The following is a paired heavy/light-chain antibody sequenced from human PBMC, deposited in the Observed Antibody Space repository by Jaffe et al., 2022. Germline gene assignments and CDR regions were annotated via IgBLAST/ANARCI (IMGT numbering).Heavy chain of an antibody. J-gene: IGHJ3*02. CDR3: ARDPYYDYIWGSYRPGSHRHAFDI. Sequence: QVQLVQSGSELKKPGASVKVSCKASGYTFTSYAMNWVRQAPGQGLEWMGWINTNTGNPTYAQGFTGRFVFSLDTSVSTAYLQISSLKAEDTAVYYCARDPYYDYIWGSYRPGSHRHAFDIWGQGTMVTVSS. V-gene: IGHV7-4-1*02. CDR1: GYTFTSYA. CDR2: INTNTGNP. D-gene: IGHD3-16*02.
Light chain of an antibody. V-gene: IGLV1-47*01. J-gene: IGLJ2*01. CDR2: RNN. CDR1: SSNIGSNY. Sequence: QSVLTQPPSASGTPGQRVTISCSGSSSNIGSNYVYWYQQLPGTAPKLLIYRNNQRPSGVPDRFSGSKSGTSASLAISGLRSEDEADYYCAAWDDSLSGQEVFGGGTKLTVL. CDR3: AAWDDSLSGQEV.